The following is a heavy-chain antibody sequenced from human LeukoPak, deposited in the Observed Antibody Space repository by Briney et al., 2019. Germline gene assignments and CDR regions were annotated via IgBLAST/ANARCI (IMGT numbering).Heavy chain of an antibody. V-gene: IGHV1-2*02. CDR2: INPNSGGT. D-gene: IGHD1-26*01. CDR1: GYTFTGYY. CDR3: VREDAEESGSYDY. J-gene: IGHJ4*02. Sequence: GASVKVSCKASGYTFTGYYMHWVRQAPGQGLEWMGWINPNSGGTNYAQKFQGRVTMTRDTSISTAYMELSRLRSDDTAVYYCVREDAEESGSYDYWGQGTLVTVSS.